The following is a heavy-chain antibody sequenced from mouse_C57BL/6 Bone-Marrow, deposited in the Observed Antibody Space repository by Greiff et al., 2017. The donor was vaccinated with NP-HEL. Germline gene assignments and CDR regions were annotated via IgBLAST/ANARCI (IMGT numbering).Heavy chain of an antibody. D-gene: IGHD2-1*01. J-gene: IGHJ3*01. V-gene: IGHV5-4*03. CDR2: ISDGGSYT. CDR3: ARAGYGNYFAY. Sequence: EVKVVESGGGLVKPGGSLKLSCAASGFTFSSYAMSWVRQTPEKRLEWVATISDGGSYTYYPDNVKGRFTISRDNAKNNLYLQMSHLKSEDTAMYYCARAGYGNYFAYWGQGTLVTVSA. CDR1: GFTFSSYA.